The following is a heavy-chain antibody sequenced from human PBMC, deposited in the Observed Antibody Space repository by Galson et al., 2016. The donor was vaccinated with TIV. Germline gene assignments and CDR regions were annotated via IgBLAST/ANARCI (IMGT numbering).Heavy chain of an antibody. D-gene: IGHD1-26*01. CDR1: GGAFISHG. CDR2: IIPIFGLA. CDR3: ARGFRNIVGASPFDY. J-gene: IGHJ4*02. V-gene: IGHV1-69*13. Sequence: SVKVSCKASGGAFISHGISWVRQAPGQGLEWMGGIIPIFGLANYAQKFQGRVTITADDSTRTAYMELSSLRFDDTAVYYCARGFRNIVGASPFDYWGQGTLVTVSS.